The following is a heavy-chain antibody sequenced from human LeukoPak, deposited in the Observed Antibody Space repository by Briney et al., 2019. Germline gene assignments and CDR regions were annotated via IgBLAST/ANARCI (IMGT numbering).Heavy chain of an antibody. D-gene: IGHD1-26*01. CDR3: ARGGSNFYDYFMDV. CDR1: GGSISNYY. V-gene: IGHV4-4*07. Sequence: SETLSLTCTVSGGSISNYYWSWIRQPAGKGLEWIGRIYTSGSSNYNPSLKSRITMSVDTSKSEFSLTVNSVTAADTAVYYCARGGSNFYDYFMDVWGKGATVTVSS. J-gene: IGHJ6*03. CDR2: IYTSGSS.